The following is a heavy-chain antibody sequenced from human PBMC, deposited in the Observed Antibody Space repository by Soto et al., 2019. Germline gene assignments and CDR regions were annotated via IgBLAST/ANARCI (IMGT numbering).Heavy chain of an antibody. CDR2: IISILGIA. D-gene: IGHD3-22*01. Sequence: QVQLVQSGAEVKKPGSSVKVSCKASVGTFSSYTISWVRQDPGHGLEWMGRIISILGIADYAQKFQGRVTITTAKSTSTAYTVMSRLRSENTAVYYCAILTYYHSSGYYVDYWGQAILVTVSS. V-gene: IGHV1-69*02. CDR1: VGTFSSYT. CDR3: AILTYYHSSGYYVDY. J-gene: IGHJ4*02.